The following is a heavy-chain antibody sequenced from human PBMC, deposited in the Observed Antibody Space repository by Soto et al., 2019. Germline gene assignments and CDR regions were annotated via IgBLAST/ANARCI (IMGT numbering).Heavy chain of an antibody. Sequence: QVQLVESGGGVVQPGRSLSLSCAASGFTFSSYGMHWVRQAPGKGLEWVAVISYDGSNKYYADSVKGRFTISRDNSKNPLYLQMNSLRAEDRAVYYCAKEEGGNSWYQYDAFDIWGQGTMVTVSS. CDR3: AKEEGGNSWYQYDAFDI. V-gene: IGHV3-30*18. CDR1: GFTFSSYG. J-gene: IGHJ3*02. D-gene: IGHD6-13*01. CDR2: ISYDGSNK.